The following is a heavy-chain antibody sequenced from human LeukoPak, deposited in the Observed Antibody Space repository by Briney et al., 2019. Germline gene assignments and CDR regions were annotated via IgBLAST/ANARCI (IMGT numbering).Heavy chain of an antibody. D-gene: IGHD3-16*02. J-gene: IGHJ4*02. CDR3: ARAYQRLGELSLPDY. CDR1: GYTFTNYA. V-gene: IGHV7-4-1*02. Sequence: GASVKVSCKASGYTFTNYAMNWVRQAPGQGLEWKGWINPNTGNPTYAQGFTGRFVFSLDTSVSTTYLQISSLKAEDTALYYCARAYQRLGELSLPDYWGQGTLVTVSS. CDR2: INPNTGNP.